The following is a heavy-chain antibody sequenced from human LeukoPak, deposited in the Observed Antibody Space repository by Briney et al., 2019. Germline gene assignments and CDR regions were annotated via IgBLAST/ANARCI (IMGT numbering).Heavy chain of an antibody. CDR1: GGSISSSSYY. Sequence: RASETLSLTCTVSGGSISSSSYYWGWIRQPPGKGLEWIGSIYYSGSTYYNSSLKSRVTISVDTSKNQFSLKLSSVTAADTAVYYCARLPPGWYIGYYGMDVWGQGTTVTVSS. CDR3: ARLPPGWYIGYYGMDV. V-gene: IGHV4-39*01. CDR2: IYYSGST. J-gene: IGHJ6*02. D-gene: IGHD6-19*01.